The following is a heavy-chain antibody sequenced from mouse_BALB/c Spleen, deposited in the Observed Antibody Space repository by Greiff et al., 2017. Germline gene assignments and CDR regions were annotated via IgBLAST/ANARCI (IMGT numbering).Heavy chain of an antibody. Sequence: DVKLVESGGGLVQPGGSRKLSCAASGFTFSSFGMHWVRQAPEKGLEWVAYISSGSSTIYYADTVKGRFTISRDNPKNTLFLQRTSLRSEDTAMYYCARSGTTVAYYFDYWGQGTTLTVSS. CDR3: ARSGTTVAYYFDY. D-gene: IGHD1-1*01. V-gene: IGHV5-17*02. J-gene: IGHJ2*01. CDR2: ISSGSSTI. CDR1: GFTFSSFG.